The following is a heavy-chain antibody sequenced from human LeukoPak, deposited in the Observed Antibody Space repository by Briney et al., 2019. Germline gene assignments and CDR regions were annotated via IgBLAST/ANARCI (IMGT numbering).Heavy chain of an antibody. D-gene: IGHD5-18*01. CDR1: GGSINAYY. Sequence: SETLSLTCTVSGGSINAYYWSWIRQPPGKGLEWIAYVRDNGENNYNPSLKSRVAVSVDTANNQISLRLNFVTAADTAIYYCARQPANTAAFDIWGLGTMVTVSS. V-gene: IGHV4-59*08. J-gene: IGHJ3*02. CDR3: ARQPANTAAFDI. CDR2: VRDNGEN.